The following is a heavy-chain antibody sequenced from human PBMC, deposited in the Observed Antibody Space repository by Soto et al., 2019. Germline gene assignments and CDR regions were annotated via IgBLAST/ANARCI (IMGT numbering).Heavy chain of an antibody. Sequence: QVQLQESGPGLVRPSQTLSLTCTVSGASISSYSYYWSWLRQSPGKGLEWIGHIQFTGRTYYNPSLQSRVTVSVDATKNQFSLKLSSVTAADTAVYYCARDIEVSRYGYILWDWGQGTLVTVSS. J-gene: IGHJ4*02. CDR2: IQFTGRT. D-gene: IGHD3-9*01. CDR3: ARDIEVSRYGYILWD. CDR1: GASISSYSYY. V-gene: IGHV4-30-4*01.